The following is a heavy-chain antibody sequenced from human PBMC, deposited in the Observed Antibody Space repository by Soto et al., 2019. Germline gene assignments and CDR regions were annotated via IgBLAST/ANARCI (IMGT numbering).Heavy chain of an antibody. D-gene: IGHD3-10*01. J-gene: IGHJ6*02. CDR3: ARVTYGSGREGVFYGMDV. V-gene: IGHV1-69*01. CDR1: GGTFSSYA. CDR2: IIPIFGTA. Sequence: QVQLVQSGAEVKKPGSSVKVSCKASGGTFSSYAISWVRQAPGQGLEWMGGIIPIFGTANYAQKFQGRVTITADESTSTAYMELSSLRSEDTAVYSCARVTYGSGREGVFYGMDVWGQGTTVTFSS.